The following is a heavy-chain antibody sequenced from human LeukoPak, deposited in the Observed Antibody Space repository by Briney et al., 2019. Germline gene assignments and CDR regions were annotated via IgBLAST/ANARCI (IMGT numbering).Heavy chain of an antibody. CDR3: ARTYYDFWSGYYYFDY. V-gene: IGHV1-2*02. CDR1: GYTFTSYY. Sequence: ASVKVSCKASGYTFTSYYMHWVRQAPGQGLEWMGWINPNSGGTNYAQKFQGRVTMTRDTSISTAYMELSRLRSDDTAVYYCARTYYDFWSGYYYFDYWGQGTLVTVSS. J-gene: IGHJ4*02. D-gene: IGHD3-3*01. CDR2: INPNSGGT.